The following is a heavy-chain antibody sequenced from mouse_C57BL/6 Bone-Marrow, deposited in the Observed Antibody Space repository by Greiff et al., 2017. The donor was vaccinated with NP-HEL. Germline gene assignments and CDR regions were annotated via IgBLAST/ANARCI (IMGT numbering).Heavy chain of an antibody. J-gene: IGHJ3*01. CDR3: ARLGPLAY. CDR1: GFTFSSYG. CDR2: ISSGGSYT. V-gene: IGHV5-6*01. Sequence: EVKLQESGGDLVKPGGSLKLSCAASGFTFSSYGMSWVRQTPDKRLEWVATISSGGSYTYYPDSVKGRFTISRDNAKNTLYLQMSSLKSEDTAMYYCARLGPLAYWGQGTLVTVSA.